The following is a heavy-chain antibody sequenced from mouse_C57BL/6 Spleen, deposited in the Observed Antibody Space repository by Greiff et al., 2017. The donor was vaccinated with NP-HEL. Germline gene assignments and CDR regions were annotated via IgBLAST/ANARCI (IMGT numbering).Heavy chain of an antibody. J-gene: IGHJ4*01. CDR1: GYTFTDYE. D-gene: IGHD2-1*01. CDR2: IDPETGGT. CDR3: TRWSLRAMDY. V-gene: IGHV1-15*01. Sequence: QVHVKQSGAELVRPGASVTLSCKASGYTFTDYEMHWVKQTPVHGLEWIGAIDPETGGTAYNQKFKGKAILTADKSSSTAYMELRSLTSEDSAVYYCTRWSLRAMDYWGQGTSVTVSS.